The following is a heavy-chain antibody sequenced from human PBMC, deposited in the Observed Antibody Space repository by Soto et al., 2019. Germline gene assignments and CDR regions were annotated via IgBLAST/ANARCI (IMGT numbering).Heavy chain of an antibody. J-gene: IGHJ5*02. Sequence: PSETLSLTCAVYGGSFSGYYWSWIRQPPGKGLEWIGEINHSGSTNYNPSLKSRVTISVDTSKNQFSLKLSSVTAADTAVYYCARLAGILTGYPLFPWGQGTLVTVSS. D-gene: IGHD3-9*01. CDR2: INHSGST. V-gene: IGHV4-34*01. CDR3: ARLAGILTGYPLFP. CDR1: GGSFSGYY.